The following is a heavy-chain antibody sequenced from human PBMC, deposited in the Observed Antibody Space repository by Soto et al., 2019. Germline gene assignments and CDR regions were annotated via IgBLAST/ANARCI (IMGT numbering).Heavy chain of an antibody. CDR2: IYYSGST. V-gene: IGHV4-39*02. CDR1: GGSISSSSYY. Sequence: PSETLSLTCTVSGGSISSSSYYWGWIRQPPGKGLEWIGSIYYSGSTYYNPSLKSRVTISVDTSKNQFSLKLSSVTAADTAVYYCARDSYYYGSGSYVDYYYYYGMDVWGQGTTVTVSS. J-gene: IGHJ6*02. CDR3: ARDSYYYGSGSYVDYYYYYGMDV. D-gene: IGHD3-10*01.